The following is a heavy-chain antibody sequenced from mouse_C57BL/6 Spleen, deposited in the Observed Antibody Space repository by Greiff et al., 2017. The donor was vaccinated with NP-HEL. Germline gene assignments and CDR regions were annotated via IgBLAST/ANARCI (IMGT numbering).Heavy chain of an antibody. CDR3: AREGKDYAMDY. CDR1: GYTFTSYW. Sequence: QVQLKEPGAELVKPGASVKMSCKASGYTFTSYWITWVKQRPGQGLEWIGDIYPGSGSTNYNEKFKSKATLTVDTSSSTAYMQLSSLTSEDSAVYYCAREGKDYAMDYWGQGTSVTVSS. V-gene: IGHV1-55*01. D-gene: IGHD2-1*01. CDR2: IYPGSGST. J-gene: IGHJ4*01.